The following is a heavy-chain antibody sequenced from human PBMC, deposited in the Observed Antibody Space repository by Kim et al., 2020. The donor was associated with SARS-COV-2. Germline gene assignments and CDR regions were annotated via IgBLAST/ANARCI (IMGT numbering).Heavy chain of an antibody. CDR3: ARRGRRSGYYFNDY. CDR1: GGSISSSSYY. J-gene: IGHJ4*02. Sequence: SETLSPTCTVSGGSISSSSYYWGWIRQPPGKGLEWIGSIYYSGSTYYNTSLKSRVTISVDTSKNQFSLKLSSVTAADTAVYYCARRGRRSGYYFNDYWGQGTLVTVSS. D-gene: IGHD3-22*01. CDR2: IYYSGST. V-gene: IGHV4-39*01.